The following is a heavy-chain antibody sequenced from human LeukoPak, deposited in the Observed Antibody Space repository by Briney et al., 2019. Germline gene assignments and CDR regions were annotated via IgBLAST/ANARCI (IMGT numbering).Heavy chain of an antibody. CDR3: ARVVSNGWYPLWFDP. J-gene: IGHJ5*02. D-gene: IGHD6-19*01. Sequence: PGGSLRLSCAASGFTFSSYGMHWVRQAPGKGLEWVAFIRYDGSNKYYADSVKGRFTISRDNSKNTLYLQMNSLKAEDTAVYYCARVVSNGWYPLWFDPWGQGTLVTVSS. CDR2: IRYDGSNK. V-gene: IGHV3-30*02. CDR1: GFTFSSYG.